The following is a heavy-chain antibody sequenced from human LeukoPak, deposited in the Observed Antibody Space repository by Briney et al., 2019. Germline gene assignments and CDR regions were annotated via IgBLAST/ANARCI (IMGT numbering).Heavy chain of an antibody. CDR1: GGSISSSSYY. Sequence: TSSETLSLTCTVSGGSISSSSYYWGWIRQPPGKGLEWIGSIYYSGSTYYNPSLKSRVTISVDTSKNQFSLKLSSVTAADTAVYYCARGGYCSGGSCWHFDYWGQGTLVTVSS. D-gene: IGHD2-15*01. CDR2: IYYSGST. V-gene: IGHV4-39*01. CDR3: ARGGYCSGGSCWHFDY. J-gene: IGHJ4*02.